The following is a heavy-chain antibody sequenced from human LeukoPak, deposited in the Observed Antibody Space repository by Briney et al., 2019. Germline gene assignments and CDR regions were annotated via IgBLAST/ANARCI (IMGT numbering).Heavy chain of an antibody. CDR2: TKQDGSEK. V-gene: IGHV3-7*01. CDR3: ARDPGYYGSGSYLN. D-gene: IGHD3-10*01. CDR1: GFTFSDYI. J-gene: IGHJ4*02. Sequence: PGGSLRLSCAASGFTFSDYILDWVRQAPGKGLEWVANTKQDGSEKYYVDSVKGRFTISRDNTKNSLYLQMNGLRAEDTATYYCARDPGYYGSGSYLNWGQGTLVTVSS.